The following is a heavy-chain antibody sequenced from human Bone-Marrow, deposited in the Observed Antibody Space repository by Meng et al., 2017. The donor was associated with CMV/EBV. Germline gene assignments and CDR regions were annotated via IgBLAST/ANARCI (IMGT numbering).Heavy chain of an antibody. CDR1: GGSISTNNYY. Sequence: GSLSLTCSVSGGSISTNNYYWGWIRQPPGKGLEWIGRISYTGTAYYNPSLMGRATMSVDTSENRFSLKLTFVTAADTAVYYCARQLAPNWADMTENFDYWGQGTLVTVSS. J-gene: IGHJ4*02. CDR2: ISYTGTA. CDR3: ARQLAPNWADMTENFDY. V-gene: IGHV4-39*01. D-gene: IGHD7-27*01.